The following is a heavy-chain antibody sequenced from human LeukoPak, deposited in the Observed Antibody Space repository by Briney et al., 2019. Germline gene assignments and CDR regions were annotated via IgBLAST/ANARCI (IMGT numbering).Heavy chain of an antibody. D-gene: IGHD5-18*01. CDR2: IIPIFGTA. J-gene: IGHJ4*02. V-gene: IGHV1-69*05. CDR1: GYTFTSYG. Sequence: GASVKVSCKASGYTFTSYGISWVRQAPGQGLEWMGRIIPIFGTANYAQKFQGRVTITTDESTSTAYMELSSLRSEDTAVYYCARDRGQLWLLYFDYWGQGTLVTVSS. CDR3: ARDRGQLWLLYFDY.